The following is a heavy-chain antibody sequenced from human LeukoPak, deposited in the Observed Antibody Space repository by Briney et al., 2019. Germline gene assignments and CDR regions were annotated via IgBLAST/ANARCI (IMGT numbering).Heavy chain of an antibody. CDR3: ATGGTVLVTATLYLDY. J-gene: IGHJ4*02. CDR2: INPNSGDT. CDR1: GYTFTSYY. D-gene: IGHD2/OR15-2a*01. Sequence: ASVKVSCKASGYTFTSYYMHWVRQAPGQGLEWMGWINPNSGDTSSAQKFQGRVTMTRDTSISTTYMEVSRLRSDDTAVYYCATGGTVLVTATLYLDYWGQGTLVTVSS. V-gene: IGHV1-2*02.